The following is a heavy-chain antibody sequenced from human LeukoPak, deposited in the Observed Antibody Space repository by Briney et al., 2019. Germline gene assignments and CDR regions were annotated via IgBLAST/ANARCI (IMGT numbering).Heavy chain of an antibody. V-gene: IGHV4-59*08. CDR1: GGSISSYY. CDR2: IYYSGST. CDR3: ARHTKYDYSTGAWGFDY. D-gene: IGHD6-13*01. Sequence: SETLSLTCTVSGGSISSYYWSWIRQPPGKGLEWIGSIYYSGSTNYNPSLKSRVTISVDTSKNQFSLKLSSVTAADTAVYYCARHTKYDYSTGAWGFDYWGQGTLVTVSS. J-gene: IGHJ4*02.